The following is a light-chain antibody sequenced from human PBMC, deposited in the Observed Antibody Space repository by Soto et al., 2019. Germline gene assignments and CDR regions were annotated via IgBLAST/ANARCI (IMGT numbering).Light chain of an antibody. V-gene: IGKV3D-20*02. CDR3: QQRHMWPIT. CDR1: QSVISTY. CDR2: DTT. J-gene: IGKJ5*01. Sequence: EIVLTQSPGTLSLSPGERATLSCRASQSVISTYLAWYQQKPGQAPRLLIYDTTNRASGIPDRFRGLGSGTDFTLIIGRLEPEDSAVYYCQQRHMWPITFGQGTRLEIK.